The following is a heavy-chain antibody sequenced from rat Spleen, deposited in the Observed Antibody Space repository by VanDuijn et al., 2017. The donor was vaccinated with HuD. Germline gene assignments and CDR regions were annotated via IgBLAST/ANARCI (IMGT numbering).Heavy chain of an antibody. CDR3: ARGKAYYCTRHAREPYKWFAY. CDR1: GFTFSDYY. V-gene: IGHV5-29*01. J-gene: IGHJ3*01. D-gene: IGHD1-1*01. CDR2: ISYDGSVT. Sequence: EVQLVESAGGLVQPGRSLKLSCAASGFTFSDYYMARVRQAPTKGLEWVATISYDGSVTYYRDSVKGRFTISRDNAKSTLYLQMDSLRSEDAATYYCARGKAYYCTRHAREPYKWFAYWGQGTLVTVSS.